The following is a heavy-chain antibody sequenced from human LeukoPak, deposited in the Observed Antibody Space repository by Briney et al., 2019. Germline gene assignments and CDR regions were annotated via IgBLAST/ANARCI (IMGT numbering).Heavy chain of an antibody. D-gene: IGHD3-16*01. Sequence: SETLSLTCAVYGGSFSGYYWSWIRQPPGKGLEWIGEINHSGSTNYNPSLKSRVTISVDTSKNQFSLKLSSVTAADTAVYYCARGARGGFGVFYYYYGRDVGGKGPRVTVSS. CDR3: ARGARGGFGVFYYYYGRDV. CDR1: GGSFSGYY. J-gene: IGHJ6*04. CDR2: INHSGST. V-gene: IGHV4-34*01.